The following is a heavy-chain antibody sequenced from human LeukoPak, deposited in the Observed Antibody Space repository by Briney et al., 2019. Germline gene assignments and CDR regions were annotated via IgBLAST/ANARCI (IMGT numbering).Heavy chain of an antibody. CDR1: GGSISSYY. D-gene: IGHD5-18*01. CDR3: ARGVPPGQPWLGGGFRFETEHYYYYYYMDV. J-gene: IGHJ6*03. Sequence: SETLSLTCTVSGGSISSYYWSWIRQPPGKGLEWIGYIYYSGSTNYNPSLKSRVTISVDTSKNQFSLKLSSVTAADTAVYYCARGVPPGQPWLGGGFRFETEHYYYYYYMDVWGKGTTVTVSS. CDR2: IYYSGST. V-gene: IGHV4-59*01.